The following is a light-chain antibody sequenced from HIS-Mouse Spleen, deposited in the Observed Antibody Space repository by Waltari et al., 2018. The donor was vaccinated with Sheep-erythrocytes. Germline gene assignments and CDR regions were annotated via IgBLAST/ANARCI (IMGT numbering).Light chain of an antibody. CDR2: DVS. Sequence: QSALTQPRSGSGSPGQAVTISCTGTSSDVGGYNYFSWYQQHPGKAPKLRIYDVSRRPSGGPDRFSGSQSGNMASRTISGLQAEDEADYCCCAYAGSYNHVFAAGTKVTVL. CDR3: CAYAGSYNHV. J-gene: IGLJ1*01. CDR1: SSDVGGYNY. V-gene: IGLV2-11*01.